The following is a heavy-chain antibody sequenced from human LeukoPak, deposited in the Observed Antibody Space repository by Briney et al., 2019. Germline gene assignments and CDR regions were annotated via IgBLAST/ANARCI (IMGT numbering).Heavy chain of an antibody. Sequence: ASVKVSCKVSGYTLTELSMHWVRQAPGKGLEWMGGFDPEDGETIYAQKFQGRVTMTEDTSTDTAYMDLSSLRSEDTAVYYCATPYYDSSGYCFDYWGQGTLVTVSS. CDR1: GYTLTELS. D-gene: IGHD3-22*01. V-gene: IGHV1-24*01. CDR3: ATPYYDSSGYCFDY. J-gene: IGHJ4*02. CDR2: FDPEDGET.